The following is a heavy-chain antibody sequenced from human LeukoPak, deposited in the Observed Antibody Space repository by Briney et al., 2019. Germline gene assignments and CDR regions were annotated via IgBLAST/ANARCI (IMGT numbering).Heavy chain of an antibody. J-gene: IGHJ4*02. CDR2: ISDSGGST. Sequence: PGGSLRLSCAASGFTFSSYVMNWVRQAPGKGLEWVSAISDSGGSTYYADSVKGRFTISRDNSNNTLYLQMNSLRAEDTAVYYCAKDEWDLLGGFDYWGQGTLVTVCS. CDR3: AKDEWDLLGGFDY. CDR1: GFTFSSYV. D-gene: IGHD1-26*01. V-gene: IGHV3-23*01.